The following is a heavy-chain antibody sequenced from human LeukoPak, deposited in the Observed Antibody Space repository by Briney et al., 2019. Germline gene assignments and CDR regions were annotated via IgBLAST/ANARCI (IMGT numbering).Heavy chain of an antibody. D-gene: IGHD2-15*01. Sequence: PGGSLRLSCAASGFTFSSYSMNWVRQAPGKGLEWVSYISSSSSTIYYADSVKGRFTISRDNSKNTLYLQMNSLRAEDTAVYYCAKGKVAEADGFFDYWGQGTLVTVSS. V-gene: IGHV3-48*01. CDR3: AKGKVAEADGFFDY. J-gene: IGHJ4*02. CDR2: ISSSSSTI. CDR1: GFTFSSYS.